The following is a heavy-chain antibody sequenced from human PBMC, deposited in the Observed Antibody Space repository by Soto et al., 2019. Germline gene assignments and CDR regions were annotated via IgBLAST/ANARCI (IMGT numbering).Heavy chain of an antibody. V-gene: IGHV3-7*01. CDR1: GFRFGCYW. CDR2: IKWDAGEK. D-gene: IGHD3-10*01. J-gene: IGHJ4*01. Sequence: GGSLRLSCAASGFRFGCYWMSWVRQAPGKGLEWLATIKWDAGEKKYVDSVKGRLTMSRDNAEDSVYLQMDRLRAEDTAVHYSARESGYGWGACVNHYLDFCGHETLVTVSS. CDR3: ARESGYGWGACVNHYLDF.